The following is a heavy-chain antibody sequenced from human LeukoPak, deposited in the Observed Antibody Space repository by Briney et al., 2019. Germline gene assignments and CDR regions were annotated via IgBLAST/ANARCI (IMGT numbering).Heavy chain of an antibody. J-gene: IGHJ3*02. CDR1: GGSFSSSNW. CDR3: ARAPIVVELNAFDI. CDR2: IYHSGST. Sequence: SGTLSLTCAVSGGSFSSSNWWSWVRQPPGKGLEWIGEIYHSGSTNYNPSLKSRVTISVDKSKNQFSLRLSSVTAADTAVYYCARAPIVVELNAFDIWGQGTMVTVSS. V-gene: IGHV4-4*02. D-gene: IGHD2-21*01.